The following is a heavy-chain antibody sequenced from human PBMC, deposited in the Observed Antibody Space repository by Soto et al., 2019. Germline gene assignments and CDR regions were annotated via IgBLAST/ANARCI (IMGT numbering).Heavy chain of an antibody. CDR3: ATGAMTSPMVVDY. CDR1: GVSLSSHY. Sequence: QVQLQESGPCLVKPSETLSLTCTVSGVSLSSHYWSWIRQSPGKGLEWIGYIYFTGYTNYNPSLKNRVTISVDTYKSQFSLSLNSVTAADTAVYYCATGAMTSPMVVDYWGQGPLVSVSS. CDR2: IYFTGYT. V-gene: IGHV4-59*11. D-gene: IGHD1-26*01. J-gene: IGHJ4*02.